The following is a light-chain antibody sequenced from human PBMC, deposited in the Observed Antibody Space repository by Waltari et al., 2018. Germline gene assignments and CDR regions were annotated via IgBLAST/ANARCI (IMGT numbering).Light chain of an antibody. CDR3: QQYNNWPPGT. J-gene: IGKJ1*01. CDR1: QTIGRS. CDR2: GAS. Sequence: ETVVTQSPATLSVSPGERATLSCRTSQTIGRSLAGYPQKPGQAPRLVIYGASIRATGIPARFSGSGSETEFALTISGLQSEDFAVYYCQQYNNWPPGTFGQGTKVEI. V-gene: IGKV3-15*01.